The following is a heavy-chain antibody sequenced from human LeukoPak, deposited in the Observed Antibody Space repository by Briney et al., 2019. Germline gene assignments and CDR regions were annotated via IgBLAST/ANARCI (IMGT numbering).Heavy chain of an antibody. CDR1: GGSFSGYY. J-gene: IGHJ4*02. Sequence: LSLTCAVYGGSFSGYYWSWVRQAPGKGLEWVSYISSSGSTIYYADSVKGRFTISRDNAKNSLYLQMNSLRAEDTAVYYCARNFGFDYWGQGTLVTVSS. CDR3: ARNFGFDY. CDR2: ISSSGSTI. V-gene: IGHV3-11*04. D-gene: IGHD1-7*01.